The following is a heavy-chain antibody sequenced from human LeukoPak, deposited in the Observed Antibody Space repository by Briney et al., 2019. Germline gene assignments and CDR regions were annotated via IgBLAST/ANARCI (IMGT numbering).Heavy chain of an antibody. CDR3: ARASFYYDARALDP. CDR2: IYGGGNT. V-gene: IGHV3-53*01. D-gene: IGHD3-22*01. Sequence: GGSLRLSCAASGFTVSSNYMDWVRQAPGKGLEWVSVIYGGGNTYYADSVKGRFTISGDNSKNTVFLQMNSLRAEDTAVYYCARASFYYDARALDPWGQGALVTVSS. J-gene: IGHJ5*02. CDR1: GFTVSSNY.